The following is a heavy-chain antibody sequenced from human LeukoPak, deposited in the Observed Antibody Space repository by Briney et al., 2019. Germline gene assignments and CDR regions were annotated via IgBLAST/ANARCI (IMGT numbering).Heavy chain of an antibody. V-gene: IGHV4-61*02. J-gene: IGHJ3*02. Sequence: SQTLSLTCTVSGGSISSGSYYRSWIRQPAGKGLEWIGRIYTSGSTNYNPSLKSRVTISVDTSKNQFSLKLSSVTAADTAVYYCASLVGATTNDAFDIWGQGTMVTVSS. D-gene: IGHD1-26*01. CDR3: ASLVGATTNDAFDI. CDR2: IYTSGST. CDR1: GGSISSGSYY.